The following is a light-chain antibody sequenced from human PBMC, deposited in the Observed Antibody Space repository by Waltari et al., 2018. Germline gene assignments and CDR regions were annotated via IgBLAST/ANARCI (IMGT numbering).Light chain of an antibody. J-gene: IGLJ3*02. CDR2: DVN. Sequence: QSALTQPASVSGSPGQSIIISCSGTNNDVGAYKYVSCFPHHPGKAPKLPIHDVNKRPSGVSSRFSASKSDNTASLTISGLQAEDEANYYCTSFRSGASWVFGGGTTLTVL. CDR1: NNDVGAYKY. V-gene: IGLV2-14*03. CDR3: TSFRSGASWV.